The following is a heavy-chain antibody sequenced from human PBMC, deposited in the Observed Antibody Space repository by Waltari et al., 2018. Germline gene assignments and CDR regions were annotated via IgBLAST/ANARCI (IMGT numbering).Heavy chain of an antibody. J-gene: IGHJ4*02. CDR2: ISYDGSNK. CDR1: GFTFSSYA. D-gene: IGHD1-26*01. CDR3: AKGSEGDY. Sequence: QVQLVESGGGVVQPGWSLRLSCAASGFTFSSYAMHWVRQAPGKGLEWVAVISYDGSNKYYADSVKGRFTISRDNSKNTLYLQMNSLRAEDTAVYYCAKGSEGDYWGQGTLVTVSS. V-gene: IGHV3-30-3*01.